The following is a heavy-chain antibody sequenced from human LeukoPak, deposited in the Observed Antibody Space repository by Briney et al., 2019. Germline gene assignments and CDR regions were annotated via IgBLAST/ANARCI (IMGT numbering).Heavy chain of an antibody. V-gene: IGHV4-34*01. J-gene: IGHJ3*02. CDR1: GGSFSGYY. CDR3: ARGIPSSSWWHASIDAFDI. CDR2: INHSGST. D-gene: IGHD6-13*01. Sequence: SETLSLTCAVYGGSFSGYYWSWIRQPPGKGLEWIGEINHSGSTNYNPSLKSRVTISVDTSKNQFSLKLSSVTAADTAVYYCARGIPSSSWWHASIDAFDIWGQGTMVTVSS.